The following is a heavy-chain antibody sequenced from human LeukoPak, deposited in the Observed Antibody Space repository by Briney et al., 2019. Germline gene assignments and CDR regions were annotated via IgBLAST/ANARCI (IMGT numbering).Heavy chain of an antibody. V-gene: IGHV4-30-4*01. Sequence: SETLSLTCTVSGGSISSGDYYWSWIRQPPGKGLEWIGYIYYSGSTYYNPSLKSRVAISVDKSKNQFSLKLSSVTAADTAVYYCAREWSRGGDDYWGQGTLVTVSS. CDR3: AREWSRGGDDY. CDR1: GGSISSGDYY. J-gene: IGHJ4*02. CDR2: IYYSGST. D-gene: IGHD3-10*01.